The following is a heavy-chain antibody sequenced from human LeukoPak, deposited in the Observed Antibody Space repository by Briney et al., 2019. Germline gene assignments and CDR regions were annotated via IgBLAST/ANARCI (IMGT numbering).Heavy chain of an antibody. CDR3: ARTRANYYDSSGYYNGGPYFDY. Sequence: GGSLRLSCAASGFTFSSYAISWVRQAPGQGLEWMGGIIPIFGTANYAQKFQGRVTITADESTSTAYMELSSLRSEDTAVYYCARTRANYYDSSGYYNGGPYFDYWGQGTLVTVSS. D-gene: IGHD3-22*01. CDR1: GFTFSSYA. CDR2: IIPIFGTA. J-gene: IGHJ4*02. V-gene: IGHV1-69*01.